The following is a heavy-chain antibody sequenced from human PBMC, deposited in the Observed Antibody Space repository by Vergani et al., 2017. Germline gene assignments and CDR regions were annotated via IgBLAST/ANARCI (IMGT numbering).Heavy chain of an antibody. CDR1: GFTFSRHW. CDR3: ARDGGIGAEGTELDY. Sequence: EVQLVESGGGLVQPGGSLRLSCAASGFTFSRHWMHWVRQAPGKGLVWVSRVNPEGTNTPYADSVKGRFTISRDNAKNMMYLQLNSLRDEDTAVYYCARDGGIGAEGTELDYWGQGTLVTVSS. D-gene: IGHD1-14*01. V-gene: IGHV3-74*01. CDR2: VNPEGTNT. J-gene: IGHJ4*02.